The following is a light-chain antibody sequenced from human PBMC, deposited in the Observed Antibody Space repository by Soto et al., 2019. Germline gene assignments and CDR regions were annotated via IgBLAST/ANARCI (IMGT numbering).Light chain of an antibody. CDR2: DTS. CDR3: QQYGTSEII. V-gene: IGKV3-20*01. CDR1: QSLTNSF. Sequence: EFVLTQSPGTLSLSPGERATLSCSASQSLTNSFIAWYQQKPGQAPRLLIYDTSSRASGIPDRFSGSGSGTDFTLTISRLEPEDFAVFYCQQYGTSEIIFGQGTRLEI. J-gene: IGKJ5*01.